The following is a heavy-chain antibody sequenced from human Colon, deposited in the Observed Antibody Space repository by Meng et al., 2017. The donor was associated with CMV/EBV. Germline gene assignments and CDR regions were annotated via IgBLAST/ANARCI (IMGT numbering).Heavy chain of an antibody. CDR3: ARVVPGAVGSISYFDS. D-gene: IGHD6-19*01. V-gene: IGHV4-59*01. CDR1: GGSINTYY. Sequence: LRLSFTVPGGSINTYYWSWFRQPPGKGLEWIGYIYYTGSTKYNPSLKSRVTISIDTSKNQFSLKVSSVTAADTAVYYCARVVPGAVGSISYFDSWGQGTMVTVSS. J-gene: IGHJ4*02. CDR2: IYYTGST.